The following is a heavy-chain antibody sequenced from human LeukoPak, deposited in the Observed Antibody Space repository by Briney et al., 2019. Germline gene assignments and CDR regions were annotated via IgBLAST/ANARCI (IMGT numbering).Heavy chain of an antibody. J-gene: IGHJ5*02. V-gene: IGHV4-39*01. D-gene: IGHD2-2*01. CDR2: IYYSGST. Sequence: WVRQPPGKGLEWIGSIYYSGSTYYNPSLKSRVTISVDTSKNQFSLKLSSVTAADTAVYYCARHLGYCSSTSCYGAWFDPWGQGTLVTVSS. CDR3: ARHLGYCSSTSCYGAWFDP.